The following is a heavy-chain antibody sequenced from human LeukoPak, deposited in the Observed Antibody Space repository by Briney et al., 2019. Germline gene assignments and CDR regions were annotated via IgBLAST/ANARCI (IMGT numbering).Heavy chain of an antibody. Sequence: GGSLRLSCAASGFTFSSYAMHWVRQAPGKGLEWVAVISYDGSNKYYADSAKGRFTISRDNSKNTLYLQMNSLRAEDTAVYYCARGGISSDAFDIWGQGTMVTVSS. CDR3: ARGGISSDAFDI. CDR2: ISYDGSNK. CDR1: GFTFSSYA. J-gene: IGHJ3*02. V-gene: IGHV3-30-3*01. D-gene: IGHD6-6*01.